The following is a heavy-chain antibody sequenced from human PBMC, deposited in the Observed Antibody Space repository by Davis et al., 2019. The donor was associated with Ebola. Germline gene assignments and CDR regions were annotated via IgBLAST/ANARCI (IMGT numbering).Heavy chain of an antibody. D-gene: IGHD3-16*02. CDR3: ASAFYDYVWGSYRY. V-gene: IGHV1-69*04. Sequence: SVKVSCKASGGTFSSYAISWVRQAPGQGLEWMGRIIPILGIANYAQKFQGRVTITADKSTSTAYMELSSLRAEDTAVYYCASAFYDYVWGSYRYWGQGTLVTVSS. CDR2: IIPILGIA. CDR1: GGTFSSYA. J-gene: IGHJ4*02.